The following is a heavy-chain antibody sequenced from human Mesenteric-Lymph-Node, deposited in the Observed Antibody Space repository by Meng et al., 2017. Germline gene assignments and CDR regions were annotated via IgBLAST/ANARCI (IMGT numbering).Heavy chain of an antibody. Sequence: SETLSLTCTVSGVSVRNSFCTWIRQPPGKGLEWIGYMFCSGNTDYNPALKSRVTISVDTSKNQFSLKLSFVIAADTAVYYCGRGQRSGYSYGQEPDLWGQGTLVTVSS. V-gene: IGHV4-59*02. CDR3: GRGQRSGYSYGQEPDL. D-gene: IGHD5-18*01. J-gene: IGHJ4*02. CDR2: MFCSGNT. CDR1: GVSVRNSF.